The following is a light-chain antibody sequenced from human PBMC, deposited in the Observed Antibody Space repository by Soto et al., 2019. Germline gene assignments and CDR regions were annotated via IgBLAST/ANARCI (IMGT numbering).Light chain of an antibody. CDR3: GSYTSSSTLV. V-gene: IGLV2-14*03. CDR1: RSDVGGYNY. Sequence: QSALTQPASVSGSPGQSITISCTGTRSDVGGYNYVSLYQHHPGKAPKLMIDDVSSRPSGVSNRFSGSKSANTASLTISGLQPEDEADYYCGSYTSSSTLVFGGGTKLTVL. CDR2: DVS. J-gene: IGLJ2*01.